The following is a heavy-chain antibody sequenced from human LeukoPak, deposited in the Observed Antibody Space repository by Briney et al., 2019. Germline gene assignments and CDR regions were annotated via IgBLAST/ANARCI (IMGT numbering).Heavy chain of an antibody. D-gene: IGHD1-1*01. V-gene: IGHV4-30-2*02. J-gene: IGHJ4*02. CDR2: IYHSGST. CDR1: GGSISSGGYS. CDR3: ARTEYYFDY. Sequence: SQTLSLTCAVSGGSISSGGYSWSRIRQPPGKGLEWIGYIYHSGSTYYNPSLKSRVTISVDTSKNQFSLKLSSVTAADTAVYYCARTEYYFDYWGQGMMVTVSS.